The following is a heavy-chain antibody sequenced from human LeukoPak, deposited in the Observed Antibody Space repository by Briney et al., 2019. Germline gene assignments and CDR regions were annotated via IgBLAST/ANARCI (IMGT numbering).Heavy chain of an antibody. J-gene: IGHJ3*02. CDR2: ISGSGGST. CDR1: GFTFSSYA. D-gene: IGHD1-26*01. Sequence: GSLRLSCAASGFTFSSYAMSWVRQAPGKGLEWVSAISGSGGSTYYADSVKGRFTISRDNSKNTLYLQMNSLRAEDTAVYYCAKDIVGANIRTRAFDIWGQGTMVTVSS. CDR3: AKDIVGANIRTRAFDI. V-gene: IGHV3-23*01.